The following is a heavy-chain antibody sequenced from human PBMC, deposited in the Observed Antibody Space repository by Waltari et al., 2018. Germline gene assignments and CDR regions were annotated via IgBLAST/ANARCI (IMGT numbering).Heavy chain of an antibody. J-gene: IGHJ6*02. D-gene: IGHD2-15*01. Sequence: QVQLQQWGAGLLKPSETLSLTCAVYGGSFSGYYWSWLRQPPGKGLEWLGEIKQSGSTNYNPSLKRRVTISVDTSKNQFALKLSSVTAADTAGYYCARGLTYCSGGSCYFPYGMDVGGQGTTVTVSS. V-gene: IGHV4-34*01. CDR3: ARGLTYCSGGSCYFPYGMDV. CDR2: IKQSGST. CDR1: GGSFSGYY.